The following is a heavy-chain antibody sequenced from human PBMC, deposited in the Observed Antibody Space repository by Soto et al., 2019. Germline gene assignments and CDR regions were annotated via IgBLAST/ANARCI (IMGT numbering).Heavy chain of an antibody. CDR1: GFTFSDYY. V-gene: IGHV3-11*01. CDR3: ARFMPYCSGGSCYSFIDY. D-gene: IGHD2-15*01. Sequence: GGSLRLSCAASGFTFSDYYMSWIRQAPGKGLEWVSYISSSGSTIYYADSVKGRFTISRDNAKNSLYLQMNSLRAEDTAVYYCARFMPYCSGGSCYSFIDYWGQGTLVTVSS. CDR2: ISSSGSTI. J-gene: IGHJ4*02.